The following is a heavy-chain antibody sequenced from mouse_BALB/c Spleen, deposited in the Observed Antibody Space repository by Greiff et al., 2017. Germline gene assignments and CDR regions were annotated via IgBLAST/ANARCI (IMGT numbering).Heavy chain of an antibody. J-gene: IGHJ3*01. CDR2: ISSGGSYT. Sequence: EVKLMESGGGLVKPGGSLKLSCAASGFTFSSYAMSWVRQSPEKRLEWVAEISSGGSYTYYPDTVTGRFTISRDNAKNTLYLEMSSLRSEDTAMYYCAPDYDGFAYWGQGTLVTVSA. CDR1: GFTFSSYA. CDR3: APDYDGFAY. V-gene: IGHV5-9-4*01. D-gene: IGHD2-12*01.